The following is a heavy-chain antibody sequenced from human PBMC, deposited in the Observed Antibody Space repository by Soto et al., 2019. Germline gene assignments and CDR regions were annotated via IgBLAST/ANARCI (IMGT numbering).Heavy chain of an antibody. Sequence: QVQEAGPGLVKPSETLSITCDVSGDSISNSGTYWGWIRQPPGKGLEWIGSVFYSRTAYYNPSPARRVTISVATSKNQFSLKLTSVTATDAAIYYCARHRSTVTNNYPYGFDVWGPGTTVTVSS. J-gene: IGHJ6*02. CDR3: ARHRSTVTNNYPYGFDV. CDR1: GDSISNSGTY. V-gene: IGHV4-39*01. D-gene: IGHD4-17*01. CDR2: VFYSRTA.